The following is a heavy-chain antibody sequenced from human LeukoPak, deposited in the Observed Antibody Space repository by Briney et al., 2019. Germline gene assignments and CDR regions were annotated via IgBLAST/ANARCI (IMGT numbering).Heavy chain of an antibody. Sequence: PGGFLRLSCAASGFTFSSYSMNWVRQAPGKGLEWVSSISSSSSYICYADSVKGRFTISRDNAKNSLYLQMNSLRAEDTAVYYCARDCWDYGSGSYCGIDYWGQGTLVTVSS. D-gene: IGHD3-10*01. V-gene: IGHV3-21*01. CDR3: ARDCWDYGSGSYCGIDY. CDR2: ISSSSSYI. J-gene: IGHJ4*02. CDR1: GFTFSSYS.